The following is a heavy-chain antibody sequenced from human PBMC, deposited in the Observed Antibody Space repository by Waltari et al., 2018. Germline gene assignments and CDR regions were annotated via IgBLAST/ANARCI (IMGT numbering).Heavy chain of an antibody. Sequence: EVQLVQSGAEVKKPGESLKISCQGSGYSFTSYWIGWVRQMPGKGLEWMGIIYPGDSDTRYSPSFQGQVTISADKSISTAYLQWSSLKASDTAMYYCAREDYRIAGIYYYYYGMDVWGQGTTVTVSS. CDR1: GYSFTSYW. J-gene: IGHJ6*02. D-gene: IGHD6-13*01. CDR3: AREDYRIAGIYYYYYGMDV. CDR2: IYPGDSDT. V-gene: IGHV5-51*01.